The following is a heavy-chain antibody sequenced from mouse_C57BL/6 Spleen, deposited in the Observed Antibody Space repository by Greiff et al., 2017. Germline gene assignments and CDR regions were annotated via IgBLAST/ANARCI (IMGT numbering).Heavy chain of an antibody. CDR1: GFTFSSYA. V-gene: IGHV5-9-1*02. J-gene: IGHJ3*01. Sequence: EVMLVESGEGLVKPGGSLKLSCAASGFTFSSYAMSWVRQTPEKRLEWVAYISSGGDYIYYADTVKGRFTISRDTARNTLYLQMSSLKSEDTAMYYCTRDYYGSSSFAYWGQGTLVTVSA. D-gene: IGHD1-1*01. CDR3: TRDYYGSSSFAY. CDR2: ISSGGDYI.